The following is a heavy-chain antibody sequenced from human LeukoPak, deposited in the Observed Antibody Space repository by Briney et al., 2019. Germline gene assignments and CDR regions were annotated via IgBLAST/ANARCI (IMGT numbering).Heavy chain of an antibody. V-gene: IGHV4-31*03. CDR1: GGSISSGGYY. CDR2: IYYSGST. CDR3: ARGIPKPDPIVVVPAAIRVAQAFDY. J-gene: IGHJ4*02. Sequence: PSQTLSLTCTVSGGSISSGGYYWTWIRQHPGKGLEWIGYIYYSGSTYYNPSLKSRVTISVDTSKSQFSLKLSSVTAADTAVYYCARGIPKPDPIVVVPAAIRVAQAFDYWGQGTLITVSS. D-gene: IGHD2-2*01.